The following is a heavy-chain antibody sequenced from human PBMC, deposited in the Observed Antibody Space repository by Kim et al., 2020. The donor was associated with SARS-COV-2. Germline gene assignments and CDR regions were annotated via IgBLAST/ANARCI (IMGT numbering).Heavy chain of an antibody. CDR1: GFTFSNYA. Sequence: GGSLRLSCAASGFTFSNYAMHWVRQAPGKGLEWVAIMSYDGGHIYIADSVKGRFTISRDNPKNTLYLQINSLTAEDTAVYYCARGRGSGAYLIDYWGQGTLVTVSS. J-gene: IGHJ4*02. V-gene: IGHV3-30-3*01. CDR3: ARGRGSGAYLIDY. D-gene: IGHD3-16*01. CDR2: MSYDGGHI.